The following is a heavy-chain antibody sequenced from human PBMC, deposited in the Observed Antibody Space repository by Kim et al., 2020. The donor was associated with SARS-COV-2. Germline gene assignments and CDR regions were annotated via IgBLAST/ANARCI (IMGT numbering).Heavy chain of an antibody. J-gene: IGHJ6*02. Sequence: GGSLRLSCAASGFTFSSYSMNWVRQAPGKGLEWVSSISSSSSYIYYEDSVKGRFTISRDNAKNSLWLQMNSLRVEDTAVYYCARDAKAGYCSSTSCYTHLYYYYGMDVWGQGTTVTVSS. V-gene: IGHV3-21*01. CDR1: GFTFSSYS. CDR2: ISSSSSYI. D-gene: IGHD2-2*02. CDR3: ARDAKAGYCSSTSCYTHLYYYYGMDV.